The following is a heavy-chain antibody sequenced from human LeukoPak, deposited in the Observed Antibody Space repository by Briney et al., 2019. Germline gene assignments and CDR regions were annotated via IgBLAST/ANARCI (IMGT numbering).Heavy chain of an antibody. V-gene: IGHV3-48*02. CDR2: ITASGTAM. Sequence: GGSLRLSCAASGFTFSSYSMNWVRQAPGKGLEWVSHITASGTAMFYADSVKGRFTISRDNAKNSLYLQMNSLRDEDTAVYYYASSGSYRVDYWGQGTLVTVSS. CDR3: ASSGSYRVDY. J-gene: IGHJ4*02. D-gene: IGHD1-26*01. CDR1: GFTFSSYS.